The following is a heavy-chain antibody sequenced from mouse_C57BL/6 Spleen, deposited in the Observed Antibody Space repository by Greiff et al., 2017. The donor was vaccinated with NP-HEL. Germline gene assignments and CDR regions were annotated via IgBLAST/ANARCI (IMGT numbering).Heavy chain of an antibody. CDR3: ARSLYSNYWYFDV. Sequence: QVQLQQSGAELVKPGASVKISCKASGYAFSSYWMNWVKQRPGKGLEWIGQIYPGDGDTNYNGKFKGKATLTADKSSSTAYMQLSSLTSEDSAVYFCARSLYSNYWYFDVWGTGTTVTVSS. V-gene: IGHV1-80*01. CDR2: IYPGDGDT. D-gene: IGHD2-5*01. J-gene: IGHJ1*03. CDR1: GYAFSSYW.